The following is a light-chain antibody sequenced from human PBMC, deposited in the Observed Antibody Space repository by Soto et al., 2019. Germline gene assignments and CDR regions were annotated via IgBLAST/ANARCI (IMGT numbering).Light chain of an antibody. CDR2: DAS. CDR3: QQYNSYAVT. J-gene: IGKJ1*01. V-gene: IGKV1-5*01. CDR1: QSISSW. Sequence: DIQMTQSPSTLSASVGDRVTITCRASQSISSWLAWYQQKPGKAPKLLIYDASILESGVPSRFSGSGSGTEFTLTISSVQPDDFATYYCQQYNSYAVTFGQGTKVEIK.